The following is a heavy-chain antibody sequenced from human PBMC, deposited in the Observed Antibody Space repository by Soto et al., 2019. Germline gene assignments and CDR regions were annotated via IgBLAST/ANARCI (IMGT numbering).Heavy chain of an antibody. Sequence: SETLSLTCTVSGGSISSGGYYWSWIRQHPGKGLEWIGYIFYSGSTYYNPSLKSRVTISVDTSKNQFSLKLSSVTAADTAVYYCATYGSGSYKPTSFDYWGQGTLVNVS. D-gene: IGHD3-10*01. CDR3: ATYGSGSYKPTSFDY. CDR1: GGSISSGGYY. V-gene: IGHV4-31*03. CDR2: IFYSGST. J-gene: IGHJ4*02.